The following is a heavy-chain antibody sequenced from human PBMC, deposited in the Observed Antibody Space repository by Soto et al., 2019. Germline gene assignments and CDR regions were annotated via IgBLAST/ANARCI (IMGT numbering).Heavy chain of an antibody. V-gene: IGHV4-4*02. CDR3: ARDGRITMVRGVTAYYYGMDV. D-gene: IGHD3-10*01. CDR2: IYHRGST. J-gene: IGHJ6*02. CDR1: GGSISSSNW. Sequence: SETLSLTCAVSGGSISSSNWWSWVRQPPGKGLEWIGEIYHRGSTNYNPSLKSRVTISVDKSKNQFSLKQSSVTAADTAVYYCARDGRITMVRGVTAYYYGMDVWGQGTTVTVSS.